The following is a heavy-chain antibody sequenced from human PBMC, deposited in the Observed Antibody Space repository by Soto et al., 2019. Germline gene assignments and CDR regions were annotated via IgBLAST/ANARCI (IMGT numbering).Heavy chain of an antibody. D-gene: IGHD5-12*01. Sequence: TSETLSLTCIVSGASFSDANYYWVWIRQPPGEGLEWIGSFYYDGRTYYNASLKSRVTISVDTSKNHFSLMLTSVTAADTAVYYCARRSHIVAAPTWGHGTLVTVSS. V-gene: IGHV4-39*02. CDR2: FYYDGRT. CDR1: GASFSDANYY. CDR3: ARRSHIVAAPT. J-gene: IGHJ4*01.